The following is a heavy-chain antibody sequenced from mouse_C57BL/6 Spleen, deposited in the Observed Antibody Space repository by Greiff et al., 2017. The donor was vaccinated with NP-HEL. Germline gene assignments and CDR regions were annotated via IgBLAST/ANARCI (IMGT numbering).Heavy chain of an antibody. J-gene: IGHJ3*01. CDR2: ISYSGST. CDR3: AREGEYGYFFAY. D-gene: IGHD2-2*01. CDR1: GYSITSGYD. V-gene: IGHV3-1*01. Sequence: EVKVVESGPGMVKPSQSLSLTCTVTGYSITSGYDWHWIRHFPGNKLEWMGYISYSGSTNYNPSLKSRISITHDTSKNHFFLKLNSVTTEDTATYYCAREGEYGYFFAYWGQGTLVTVSA.